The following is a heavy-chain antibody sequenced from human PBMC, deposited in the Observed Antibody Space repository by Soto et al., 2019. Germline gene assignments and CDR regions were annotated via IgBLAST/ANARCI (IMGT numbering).Heavy chain of an antibody. CDR1: GFTFSSYA. CDR2: ISSNGGST. V-gene: IGHV3-64D*06. D-gene: IGHD4-4*01. CDR3: VKDRFDYSNYYYYGMDV. Sequence: GGSLRLSCSASGFTFSSYAMHWVRQAPGKGMEYVSAISSNGGSTYYADSVKGRFTISRDNSKNTLYLQMSSLRAEDTAVYYCVKDRFDYSNYYYYGMDVWGQGTTVTVSS. J-gene: IGHJ6*02.